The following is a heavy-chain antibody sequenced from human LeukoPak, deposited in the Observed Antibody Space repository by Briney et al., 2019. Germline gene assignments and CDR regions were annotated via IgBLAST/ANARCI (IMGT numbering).Heavy chain of an antibody. CDR1: GFIFSSYW. J-gene: IGHJ4*02. Sequence: QAAESLRLSCTASGFIFSSYWMTWVRQAPGKGLEWVANINQDGSEKYYVDSVKGRFTISRDNAKKSLFLQMNSLTAEDTALYYCVRRLGWSGTRDYWGQGTLVTVSS. D-gene: IGHD3-16*01. CDR3: VRRLGWSGTRDY. V-gene: IGHV3-7*01. CDR2: INQDGSEK.